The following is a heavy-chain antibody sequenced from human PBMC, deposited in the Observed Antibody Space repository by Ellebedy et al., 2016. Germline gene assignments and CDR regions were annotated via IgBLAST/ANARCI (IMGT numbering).Heavy chain of an antibody. V-gene: IGHV3-15*07. CDR2: IKRITEGGIL. D-gene: IGHD2-2*01. CDR1: AFSLRDYG. Sequence: GGSLRLSXVASAFSLRDYGMHWLRQAPGKGPEWVGRIKRITEGGILDYAAPVKGRFAISRDDSRNTLYLQMNSLQTDDTAVYYCATEKGATDQYYYGMDVWGQGTTVTVSS. CDR3: ATEKGATDQYYYGMDV. J-gene: IGHJ6*02.